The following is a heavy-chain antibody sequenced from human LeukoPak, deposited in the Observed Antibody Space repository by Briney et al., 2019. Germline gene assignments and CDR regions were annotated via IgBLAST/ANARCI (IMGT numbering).Heavy chain of an antibody. D-gene: IGHD1-26*01. Sequence: ASVKVSCKASGYTFTDYYMHWVRQAPGQGLDWMGRINPNSGGTNYGQNFQGRVTMTRDTSISTAYMELSRLKSDDTAVYYCAREAPGSSRDAFDIWGQGTMVTVSS. CDR1: GYTFTDYY. CDR2: INPNSGGT. CDR3: AREAPGSSRDAFDI. V-gene: IGHV1-2*06. J-gene: IGHJ3*02.